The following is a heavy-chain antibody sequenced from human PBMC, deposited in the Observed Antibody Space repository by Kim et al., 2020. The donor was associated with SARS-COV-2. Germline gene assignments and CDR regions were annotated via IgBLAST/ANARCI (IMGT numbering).Heavy chain of an antibody. D-gene: IGHD6-6*01. CDR3: AREGSSSEVAGGMDV. V-gene: IGHV3-33*01. CDR1: GFTFSSYG. CDR2: IWYDGSNK. Sequence: GGSLRLSCAASGFTFSSYGMHWVRQAPGKGLEWVAVIWYDGSNKYYADSVKGRFTISRDNSKNTLYLQMNSLRAEDTAVYYCAREGSSSEVAGGMDVWGQGTTVTVSS. J-gene: IGHJ6*02.